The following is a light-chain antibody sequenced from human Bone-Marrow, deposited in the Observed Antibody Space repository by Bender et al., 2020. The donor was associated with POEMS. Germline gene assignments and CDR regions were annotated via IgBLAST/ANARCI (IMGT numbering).Light chain of an antibody. CDR1: SSDY. CDR2: DVS. J-gene: IGLJ2*01. Sequence: QSAPTQPASVSGSPGQSITISCTGTSSDYVSWNQQHPCEPPQLMLYDVSYRPSGVSDRFSGSKSDNTASQTISGLQAEDEADYYCSSFSVNNPWIFGGGNKLTAL. V-gene: IGLV2-14*01. CDR3: SSFSVNNPWI.